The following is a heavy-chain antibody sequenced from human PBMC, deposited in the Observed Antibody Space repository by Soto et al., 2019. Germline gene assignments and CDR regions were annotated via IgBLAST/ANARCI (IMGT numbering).Heavy chain of an antibody. J-gene: IGHJ4*02. CDR3: AAILETYYYDSSGYYQHFDY. CDR1: GFTFTSSA. V-gene: IGHV1-58*01. D-gene: IGHD3-22*01. Sequence: SVKVTCKASGFTFTSSAVRWVRQARGQRLEWIGWIVVGSGNTNYAQKFQERVTITRDMSTSTAYMELSSLRSEDTAVYYCAAILETYYYDSSGYYQHFDYWGQGALVTVSS. CDR2: IVVGSGNT.